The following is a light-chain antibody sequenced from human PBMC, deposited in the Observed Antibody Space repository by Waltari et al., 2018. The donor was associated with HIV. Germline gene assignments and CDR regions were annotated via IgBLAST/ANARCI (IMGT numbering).Light chain of an antibody. Sequence: SYELTQPPSVSVSPGQTASITCPGDKLGEKYAYWYQQKPGQSPVLVIYQDNKRPSGIPERFSGSNSGNTATLTIRGTQSMDEADYYCQAWDSSTEGFGGGTKLTVL. J-gene: IGLJ3*02. CDR2: QDN. CDR1: KLGEKY. V-gene: IGLV3-1*01. CDR3: QAWDSSTEG.